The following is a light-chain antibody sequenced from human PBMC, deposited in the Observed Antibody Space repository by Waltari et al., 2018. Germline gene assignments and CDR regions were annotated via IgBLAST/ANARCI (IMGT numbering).Light chain of an antibody. CDR2: DVN. V-gene: IGLV2-14*01. CDR1: RSDIGGYDY. J-gene: IGLJ2*01. Sequence: QSALSQPASVSGSPGQSITISCSGSRSDIGGYDYVSWYQQHPGNAPKLLIYDVNKRTSGVSDRFSCSKLGFTASLTISGLQAEDEADYYCDSYASENILLFVGGTKVTVL. CDR3: DSYASENILL.